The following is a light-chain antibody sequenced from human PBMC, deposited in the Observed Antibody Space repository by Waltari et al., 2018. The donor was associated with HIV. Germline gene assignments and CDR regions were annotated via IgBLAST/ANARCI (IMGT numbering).Light chain of an antibody. Sequence: DIQMTQSPSSLSASIGDTVTITCRARQSISINLNWYQKKPGKAPKLLIYTASSLQSGVPSRFSGSGSGTDFTLTISNFQPEDYATYYCQQSYSTPRTFGQGTKVEIK. CDR2: TAS. J-gene: IGKJ1*01. V-gene: IGKV1-39*01. CDR1: QSISIN. CDR3: QQSYSTPRT.